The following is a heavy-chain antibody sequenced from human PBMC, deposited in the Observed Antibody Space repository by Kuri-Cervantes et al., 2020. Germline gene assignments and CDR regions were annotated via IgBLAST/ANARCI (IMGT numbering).Heavy chain of an antibody. Sequence: SETLSLTCAVSGYSISSGYYWGWIRQPPDKGLEWIGEINHRGSTNYNSSLKSRVTISVDTSKNQFSLKLSSVTAADTAVYYCARGRSSRGRAGIVWWHYWGQGTLVTVSS. J-gene: IGHJ4*02. V-gene: IGHV4-38-2*01. D-gene: IGHD1-26*01. CDR3: ARGRSSRGRAGIVWWHY. CDR1: GYSISSGYY. CDR2: INHRGST.